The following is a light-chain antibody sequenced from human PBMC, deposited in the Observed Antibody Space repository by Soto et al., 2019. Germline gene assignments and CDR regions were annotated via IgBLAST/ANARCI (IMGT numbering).Light chain of an antibody. CDR2: DAS. J-gene: IGKJ3*01. V-gene: IGKV1-33*01. CDR3: PQYDNLPFT. CDR1: QDISNY. Sequence: DIQMTQSPSSLSASVGDRVTITCQASQDISNYLNWYQQKPGKAPKLLIYDASNLETGVPSRFSGSGSGTDFTFAISSLKTQDIATYYSPQYDNLPFTFGPGTKVDIK.